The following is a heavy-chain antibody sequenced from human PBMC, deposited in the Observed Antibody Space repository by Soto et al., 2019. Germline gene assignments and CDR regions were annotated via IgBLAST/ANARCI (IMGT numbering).Heavy chain of an antibody. CDR2: IKQDGSEK. CDR1: GFTFSSYW. CDR3: ARGSSSSWYYFDY. D-gene: IGHD6-13*01. Sequence: GGSLRLSCAASGFTFSSYWMSWVRQAPGKGLEWVANIKQDGSEKYYVDSVKGRFTISRDNAKNSLYLQMNSLRAEDTAVYYCARGSSSSWYYFDYWGQGTLVTISS. J-gene: IGHJ4*02. V-gene: IGHV3-7*01.